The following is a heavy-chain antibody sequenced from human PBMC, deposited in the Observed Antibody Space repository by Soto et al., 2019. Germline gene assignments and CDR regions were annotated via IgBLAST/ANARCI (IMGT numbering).Heavy chain of an antibody. Sequence: GGSLRLSCAASGFTFSSYAMSWVRQAPGKGLEWVSAISGSGGSTYYADSVKGRFTISRDNSKNTLYLQMNSLRAEDTAVYYCAIEGARDSRSWKYWFCPWGQGTLVTVSS. CDR1: GFTFSSYA. V-gene: IGHV3-23*01. CDR2: ISGSGGST. CDR3: AIEGARDSRSWKYWFCP. J-gene: IGHJ5*02. D-gene: IGHD6-13*01.